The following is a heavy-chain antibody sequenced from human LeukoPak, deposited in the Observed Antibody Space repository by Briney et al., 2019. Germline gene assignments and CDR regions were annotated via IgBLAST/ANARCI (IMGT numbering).Heavy chain of an antibody. CDR2: ISYDGSNK. Sequence: GRSLRLSCAASGFTFSSYGMHWVRQAPGKGLEWVAVISYDGSNKYYADSVKGRFTISRDNSKNTLYLQMNSLRAEDTAVYYCAKGEDIVVVVAASKPSGFDYWGQGTLVTVSS. J-gene: IGHJ4*02. V-gene: IGHV3-30*18. D-gene: IGHD2-15*01. CDR1: GFTFSSYG. CDR3: AKGEDIVVVVAASKPSGFDY.